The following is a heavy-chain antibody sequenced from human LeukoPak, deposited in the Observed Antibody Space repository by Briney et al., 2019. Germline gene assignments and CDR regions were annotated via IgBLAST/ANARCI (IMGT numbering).Heavy chain of an antibody. CDR3: ARGSSGWYYVGDYYYYMDV. CDR1: GFTFSSYA. CDR2: ISYDVSNK. J-gene: IGHJ6*03. V-gene: IGHV3-30*04. Sequence: GGSLRLSCAASGFTFSSYAMHWVRQAPGKGLEWVAVISYDVSNKYYADSVKGRFTISRDNPKNTLYLQMNSLRAEDTAVYYCARGSSGWYYVGDYYYYMDVWGKGTTVTVSS. D-gene: IGHD6-19*01.